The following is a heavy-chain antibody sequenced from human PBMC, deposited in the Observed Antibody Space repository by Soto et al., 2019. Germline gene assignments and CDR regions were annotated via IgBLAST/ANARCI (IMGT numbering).Heavy chain of an antibody. CDR1: GGSISSGGYY. CDR3: ARHENGGTYPLAY. J-gene: IGHJ4*02. V-gene: IGHV4-31*03. D-gene: IGHD1-26*01. CDR2: IYYSGRT. Sequence: TSETLSLTCTVSGGSISSGGYYWNWIRQHPGKGLEWIGYIYYSGRTYYNPSLKSRVTLSADTSKNQFSLKLSSVTAADTAVYFCARHENGGTYPLAYWGQGTLVTVSS.